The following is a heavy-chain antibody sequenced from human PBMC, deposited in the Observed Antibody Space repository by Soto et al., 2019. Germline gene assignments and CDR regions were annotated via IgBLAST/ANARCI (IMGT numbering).Heavy chain of an antibody. CDR2: IWWDNDK. J-gene: IGHJ4*02. V-gene: IGHV2-5*02. CDR3: ARSKRLAFDY. Sequence: QITLNESGPPLVKPTQTLTLTCTFSGFSLSTTGVGVGWIRQPPGKALEWLALIWWDNDKRYSPFQESRLTIAKDTSKNQVVLTMTNMDPVDTATYYCARSKRLAFDYWGQGILVTVSS. CDR1: GFSLSTTGVG.